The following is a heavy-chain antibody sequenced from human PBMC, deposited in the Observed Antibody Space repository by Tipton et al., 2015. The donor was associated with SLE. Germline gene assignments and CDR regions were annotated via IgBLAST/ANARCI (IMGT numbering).Heavy chain of an antibody. V-gene: IGHV4-59*01. CDR2: IYYSGST. Sequence: TLSLTCTVSGGSISSYYWSWIRQPPGKGLEWIGYIYYSGSTNYNPSLKSRVTISVDTSKNQFSLKLSSVTAADTAVYYCARNIVVVPAAYGGMDVWGQGTTVIVSS. D-gene: IGHD2-2*01. J-gene: IGHJ6*02. CDR3: ARNIVVVPAAYGGMDV. CDR1: GGSISSYY.